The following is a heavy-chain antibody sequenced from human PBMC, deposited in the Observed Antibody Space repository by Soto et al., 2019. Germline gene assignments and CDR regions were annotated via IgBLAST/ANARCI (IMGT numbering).Heavy chain of an antibody. J-gene: IGHJ4*02. CDR1: GYTFTSYG. CDR2: ISTYSGKP. CDR3: ARMGQQLALDF. V-gene: IGHV1-18*04. D-gene: IGHD6-13*01. Sequence: QVQLVQSGAEVKKPGASVKVSCKASGYTFTSYGLSWVRQAPGQGLEWMGWISTYSGKPNYAQKFQGRVTMTTDTSTSTDYMELRSLRSDDTAVYYCARMGQQLALDFWGQGTLVIVSS.